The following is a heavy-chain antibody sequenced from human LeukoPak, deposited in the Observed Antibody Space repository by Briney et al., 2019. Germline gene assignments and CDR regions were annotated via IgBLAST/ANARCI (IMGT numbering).Heavy chain of an antibody. V-gene: IGHV1-2*02. CDR2: INPNSGGT. CDR3: ARALLGVPPGTAVAGTSGLAY. CDR1: GYTFADYY. Sequence: ASVKVSCKASGYTFADYYIHWVRQAPGQGLEWMGCINPNSGGTNSAQNFQGRVTMTRDTSTTTAYMELSRLTSDDTAVYYCARALLGVPPGTAVAGTSGLAYWGQETLVTVSS. J-gene: IGHJ4*02. D-gene: IGHD6-19*01.